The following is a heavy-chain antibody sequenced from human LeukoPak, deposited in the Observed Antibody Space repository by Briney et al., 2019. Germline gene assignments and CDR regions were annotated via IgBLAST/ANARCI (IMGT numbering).Heavy chain of an antibody. CDR1: GGTFSSYA. J-gene: IGHJ1*01. CDR2: IIPILGIA. D-gene: IGHD5-18*01. CDR3: AALDTAMVLP. V-gene: IGHV1-69*04. Sequence: AASVKVSCKASGGTFSSYAISWVRQAPGQGLEWMGRIIPILGIANYAQKFKGRVTITADKSTSTAYMELSRLRSEDTAVYYCAALDTAMVLPWGQGTLDTVSS.